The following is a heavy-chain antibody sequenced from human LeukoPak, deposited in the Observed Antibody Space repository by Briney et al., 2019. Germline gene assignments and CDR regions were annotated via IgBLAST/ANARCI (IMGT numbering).Heavy chain of an antibody. CDR1: GYTFTSYD. V-gene: IGHV1-8*01. J-gene: IGHJ4*02. CDR2: MNPNSGNT. CDR3: AREGYCSGGSCYGGFDY. Sequence: ASVTDSFKASGYTFTSYDINWVRQATGQGLEWMGWMNPNSGNTGYAQKFQGRVTMTRNTSISTAYMELSSLRSEDTAVYYCAREGYCSGGSCYGGFDYWGQGTLVTVSS. D-gene: IGHD2-15*01.